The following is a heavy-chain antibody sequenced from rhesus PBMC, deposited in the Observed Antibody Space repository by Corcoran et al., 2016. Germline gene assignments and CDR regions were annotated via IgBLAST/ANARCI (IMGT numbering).Heavy chain of an antibody. Sequence: EVQLVQSGAEVKRPGESLKISCKTSGYSFPSYWISGVGQMPGKGRECMGAMNQRDSDAIYSPSCQGTVTITADKAISTAYLQWSRLKASDTATYYCATFGLDSWGQGVVVTVSS. CDR2: MNQRDSDA. V-gene: IGHV5-2*01. CDR1: GYSFPSYW. J-gene: IGHJ6*01. CDR3: ATFGLDS.